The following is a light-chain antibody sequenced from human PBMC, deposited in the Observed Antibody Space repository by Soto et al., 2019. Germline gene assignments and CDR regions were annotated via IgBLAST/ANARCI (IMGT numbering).Light chain of an antibody. CDR2: DVS. CDR3: SSYTSSSAYV. J-gene: IGLJ1*01. V-gene: IGLV2-14*01. Sequence: QSVLTQPASVSGSPGQSITISCTGTSSDVGGYNYVSWYQQHPGKAPKLMIYDVSNRPSGVSNRFSGSKSGNTASLTISWLKAEDEADYYCSSYTSSSAYVFGTGTKLTVL. CDR1: SSDVGGYNY.